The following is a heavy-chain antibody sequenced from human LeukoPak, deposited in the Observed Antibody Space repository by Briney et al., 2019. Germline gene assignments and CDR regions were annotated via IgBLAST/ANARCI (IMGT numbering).Heavy chain of an antibody. J-gene: IGHJ5*02. Sequence: GGSLRLSCAASGFTFSSYAMSWVRQAPGKGLEYLSLIGADGVTTYYADSVKGRFTISRDNSNNTLYLQMNSLRAGDTAVYYCAKTWFGDLEIRFDPWGQGTLVTVSS. CDR2: IGADGVTT. CDR1: GFTFSSYA. CDR3: AKTWFGDLEIRFDP. V-gene: IGHV3-23*01. D-gene: IGHD3-10*01.